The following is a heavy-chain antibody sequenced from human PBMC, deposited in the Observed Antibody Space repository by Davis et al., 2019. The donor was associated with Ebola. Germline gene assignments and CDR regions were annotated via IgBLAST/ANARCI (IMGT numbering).Heavy chain of an antibody. J-gene: IGHJ6*02. CDR1: GYSFTSYC. V-gene: IGHV5-10-1*01. CDR2: IYPSDSYT. D-gene: IGHD1-1*01. Sequence: GGSLRLSCKGSGYSFTSYCISWVRQVPGKGLAWMGRIYPSDSYTNYSPSFQGHVTISADKSISTAYLQWSSLKASDTAMYYCATQPFYYYGMDVWGQGTTVTVSS. CDR3: ATQPFYYYGMDV.